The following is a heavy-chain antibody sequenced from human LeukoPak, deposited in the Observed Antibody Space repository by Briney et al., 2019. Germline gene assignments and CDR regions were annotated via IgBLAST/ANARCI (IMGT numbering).Heavy chain of an antibody. J-gene: IGHJ4*02. D-gene: IGHD5-18*01. Sequence: SETLSLTCTVSGGSISSSSYYWGWIRQPPGKGLKWIGSIYYSGSTYYNPSLKSRVTISVDTSKNQFSLKLSSVTAADTAVYYCARQRNSYDDYWGQGTLVTVSS. CDR1: GGSISSSSYY. V-gene: IGHV4-39*01. CDR3: ARQRNSYDDY. CDR2: IYYSGST.